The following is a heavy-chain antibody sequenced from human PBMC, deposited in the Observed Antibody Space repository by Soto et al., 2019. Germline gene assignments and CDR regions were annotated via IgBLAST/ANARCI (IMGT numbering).Heavy chain of an antibody. D-gene: IGHD6-19*01. CDR1: GFTFSNFG. CDR2: VSYDEVNK. CDR3: AKVMTEYSGVAIHH. Sequence: QVHLLESGGGVGQPGRSLRLSCVGSGFTFSNFGIHWVRQAPGKGLEWLAVVSYDEVNKFYADSVRGRFTISRDNSKDTVYLQINRLRRDDTAMYFCAKVMTEYSGVAIHHWGQGTLVTVSS. V-gene: IGHV3-30*18. J-gene: IGHJ5*02.